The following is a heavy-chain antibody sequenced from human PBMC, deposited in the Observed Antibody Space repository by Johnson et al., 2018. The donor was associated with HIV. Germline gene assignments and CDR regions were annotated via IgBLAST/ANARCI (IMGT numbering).Heavy chain of an antibody. CDR2: ISYDGSNK. CDR1: GFTFSSYA. CDR3: ARERTATTKGKWELLGTDAFDI. D-gene: IGHD1-26*01. V-gene: IGHV3-30*04. J-gene: IGHJ3*02. Sequence: QVQVLESGGGVVQPGRSLRLSCAASGFTFSSYAMHWVRQAPGKGLEWVAVISYDGSNKYYADSVKGRFHISRDHSKNTLYLQMNSLRAEATAVYYCARERTATTKGKWELLGTDAFDIWCQGTMVTVSS.